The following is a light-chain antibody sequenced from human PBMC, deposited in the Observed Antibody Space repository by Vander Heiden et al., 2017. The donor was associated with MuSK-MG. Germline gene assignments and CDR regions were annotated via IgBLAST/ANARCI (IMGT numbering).Light chain of an antibody. Sequence: DIQMTQPPSSLSAAVVDRVTTTCQASQDIRNYLTWFQQKAGKAPKLLISDASNLQSGVPSRFSGSGSGTAFTFTISSLKPEDIATYYCQQYDDRPLTFGQGTRLEIK. CDR2: DAS. V-gene: IGKV1-33*01. CDR1: QDIRNY. CDR3: QQYDDRPLT. J-gene: IGKJ5*01.